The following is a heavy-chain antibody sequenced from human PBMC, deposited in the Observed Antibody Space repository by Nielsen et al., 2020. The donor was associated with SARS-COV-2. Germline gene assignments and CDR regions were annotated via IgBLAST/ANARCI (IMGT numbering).Heavy chain of an antibody. CDR3: AGDPESYDILTDYGMDV. CDR1: GFTFSSYA. Sequence: GESLKISCAASGFTFSSYAMHWVRQAPGKGLEWVAVISYDGSNKYYADSVKGRFTISRDNSKNTLYLQMNSLRAEDTAVYYCAGDPESYDILTDYGMDVWGQGTTVTVSS. J-gene: IGHJ6*02. D-gene: IGHD3-9*01. CDR2: ISYDGSNK. V-gene: IGHV3-30-3*01.